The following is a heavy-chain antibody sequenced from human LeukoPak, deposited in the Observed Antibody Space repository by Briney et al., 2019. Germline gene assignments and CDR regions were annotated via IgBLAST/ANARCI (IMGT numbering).Heavy chain of an antibody. CDR1: GFPFSSYW. Sequence: GGSLRLSCAASGFPFSSYWMSWVRQAPGKGLEWVANIKQDGSDKYYVDSVKGRFTISRDNAKNSLYLQLNSLRADDTAVYYCARLTGTTGFVYWGQGTLVTVSS. D-gene: IGHD1-1*01. CDR2: IKQDGSDK. V-gene: IGHV3-7*01. J-gene: IGHJ4*02. CDR3: ARLTGTTGFVY.